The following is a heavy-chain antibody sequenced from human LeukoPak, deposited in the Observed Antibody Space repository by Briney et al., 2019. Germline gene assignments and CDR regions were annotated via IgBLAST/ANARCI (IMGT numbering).Heavy chain of an antibody. CDR2: ISGSGGST. D-gene: IGHD3-10*01. CDR1: GFTFSGYG. CDR3: ARDRGGSGSYLWYGYYYYMDV. V-gene: IGHV3-23*01. Sequence: PGGSLRLSCAASGFTFSGYGMSWVRQAPGKGLKWVSAISGSGGSTYYADSVKGRITISRDNAKNSLYLQMNSLRAEDTAVYYCARDRGGSGSYLWYGYYYYMDVWGKGTTVTISS. J-gene: IGHJ6*03.